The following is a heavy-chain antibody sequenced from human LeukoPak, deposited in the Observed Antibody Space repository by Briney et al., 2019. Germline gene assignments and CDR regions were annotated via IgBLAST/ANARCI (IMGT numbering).Heavy chain of an antibody. J-gene: IGHJ3*02. CDR1: GYTLTFTGYY. Sequence: ASVKGSCKVSGYTLTFTGYYIHWVRRAPGQGLEWMGCINPNSGGTNYAQRFQGRITMTRDTSISTAYMELSSLRSDDTALYYCAKVPHRGTIVELPGTILDAFDIWSQGTMVTVSS. CDR3: AKVPHRGTIVELPGTILDAFDI. CDR2: INPNSGGT. V-gene: IGHV1-2*02. D-gene: IGHD1-7*01.